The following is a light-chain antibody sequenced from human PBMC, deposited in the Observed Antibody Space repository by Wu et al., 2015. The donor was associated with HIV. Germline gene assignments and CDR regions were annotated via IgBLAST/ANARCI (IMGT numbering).Light chain of an antibody. CDR1: QTVGSN. V-gene: IGKV3-20*01. CDR2: GAS. CDR3: QQYGDSTRT. J-gene: IGKJ1*01. Sequence: EIVMTQSPATLSVSPGERATLSCRASQTVGSNLAWYQQKPGQAPRLLIHGASTRATGIPDRFSGSGSGTAFTLTISRLEPEDFAVYYCQQYGDSTRTFGQGTKVEIK.